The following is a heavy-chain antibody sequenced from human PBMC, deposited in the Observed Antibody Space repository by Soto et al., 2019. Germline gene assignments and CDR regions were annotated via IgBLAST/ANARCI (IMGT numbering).Heavy chain of an antibody. J-gene: IGHJ6*02. CDR2: IIPMSGTP. D-gene: IGHD3-22*01. CDR3: AREDIEVLPGAVDNYDFYGMDV. V-gene: IGHV1-69*01. Sequence: QVQLVQSGAEVKKPGSSVKVSCKASGGTFTKYGISWVRQAPGQGLEGMGGIIPMSGTPNYAQKFQGRVAMTADESTSTGYMELSSLTSEATAVYYCAREDIEVLPGAVDNYDFYGMDVWGQGTTVTVSS. CDR1: GGTFTKYG.